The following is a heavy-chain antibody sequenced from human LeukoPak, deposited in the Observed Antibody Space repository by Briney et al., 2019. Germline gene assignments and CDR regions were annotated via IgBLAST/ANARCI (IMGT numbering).Heavy chain of an antibody. CDR2: IYYSGYT. CDR1: GGSMSIYY. J-gene: IGHJ5*02. CDR3: ARHAIYSGGYSYWFDP. D-gene: IGHD1-26*01. V-gene: IGHV4-59*08. Sequence: SETVSLTCTVCGGSMSIYYWIWIRQPPGRAREWIAYIYYSGYTNYNPSLKSRASISVDTSKNLCSLRLSSVTAADTAVYYCARHAIYSGGYSYWFDPWGLGTLVTVSS.